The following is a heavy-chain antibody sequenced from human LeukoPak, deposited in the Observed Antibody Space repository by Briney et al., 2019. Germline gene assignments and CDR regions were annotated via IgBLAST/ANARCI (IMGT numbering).Heavy chain of an antibody. V-gene: IGHV4-34*01. D-gene: IGHD2-15*01. CDR1: GGSFSGYY. CDR3: ARILLSDCSSGSCYRGTDYYYGMDV. Sequence: PSETLSLTCAVYGGSFSGYYWSWIRQPPGKGLEWIGEINHSGSTNYNPSLKSRVTISVDTSKNQFSLKLSSVTAADTAVYYCARILLSDCSSGSCYRGTDYYYGMDVWGQGTTVTVSS. CDR2: INHSGST. J-gene: IGHJ6*02.